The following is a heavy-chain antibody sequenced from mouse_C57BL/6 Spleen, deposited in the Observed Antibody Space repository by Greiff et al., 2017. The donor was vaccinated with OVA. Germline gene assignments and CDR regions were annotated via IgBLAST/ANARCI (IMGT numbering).Heavy chain of an antibody. CDR3: ARPLIRDYEAWFAY. V-gene: IGHV2-2*01. CDR2: IWSGGST. J-gene: IGHJ3*01. CDR1: GFSLTSYG. Sequence: QVQLQQSGPGLVQPSQSLSITCTVSGFSLTSYGVHWVRQSPGKGLEWLGVIWSGGSTDYNAAFISRLSISKDNSKSQVFFKMNSLQADDTAIYYCARPLIRDYEAWFAYWGQGTLVTVSA. D-gene: IGHD2-4*01.